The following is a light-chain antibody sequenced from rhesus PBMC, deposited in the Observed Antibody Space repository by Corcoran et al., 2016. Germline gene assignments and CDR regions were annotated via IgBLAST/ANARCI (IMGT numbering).Light chain of an antibody. Sequence: EIVLTQSPTSMAVSQGERVTISCTASSSVSTNYLHWYQQKPGFPPRLLVYRISSLASGVPARFSGSGSGTSYTLTISSMEAEDAANYYCQQVNSIPPTFDQGTKVEIK. CDR1: SSVSTN. V-gene: IGKV3-35*01. J-gene: IGKJ1*01. CDR3: QQVNSIPPT. CDR2: RIS.